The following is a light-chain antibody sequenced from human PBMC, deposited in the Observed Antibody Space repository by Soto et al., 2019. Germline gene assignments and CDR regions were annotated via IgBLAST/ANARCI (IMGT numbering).Light chain of an antibody. CDR2: GAS. CDR3: QQSFTAVFV. J-gene: IGKJ3*01. CDR1: QNIRNY. Sequence: DIPMTQSPSSLSASVGDRVTITCRASQNIRNYLNWYQQKPGKAPNLLIYGASSLQSGVPSRFSGSGSETDFTLTINNLQPEDFATYYCQQSFTAVFVFGPGTKVDIK. V-gene: IGKV1-39*01.